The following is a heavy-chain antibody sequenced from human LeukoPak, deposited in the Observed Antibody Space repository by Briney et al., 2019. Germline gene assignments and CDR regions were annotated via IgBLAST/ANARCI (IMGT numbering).Heavy chain of an antibody. D-gene: IGHD3-22*01. Sequence: GGSLRLSCAASGFTFSDYQMSWIRQPPGKGLEWVSYISSSSGYIIYADSVKGRFTISRDNAKNSLYLQMNSLRAEDTAIYYCAMVVVRANYWCATWGQGNLVTVSS. CDR2: ISSSSGYI. CDR3: AMVVVRANYWCAT. V-gene: IGHV3-11*06. CDR1: GFTFSDYQ. J-gene: IGHJ5*02.